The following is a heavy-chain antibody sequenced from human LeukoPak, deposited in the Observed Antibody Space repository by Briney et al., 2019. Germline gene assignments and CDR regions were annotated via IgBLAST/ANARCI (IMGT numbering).Heavy chain of an antibody. Sequence: SETLSLTCTVSGGSISTPGYYWGWIRQPPGKGLEWIGSLYHSGSTYCKPSLKSRATISVDKSKNQCSLKLRSVTAADTAVYYCARHALATVTDPSFDYWGQGTLVTVSS. CDR3: ARHALATVTDPSFDY. D-gene: IGHD2-21*02. CDR2: LYHSGST. CDR1: GGSISTPGYY. V-gene: IGHV4-39*01. J-gene: IGHJ4*02.